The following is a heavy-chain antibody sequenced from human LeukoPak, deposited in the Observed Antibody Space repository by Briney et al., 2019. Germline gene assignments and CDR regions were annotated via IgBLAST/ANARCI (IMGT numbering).Heavy chain of an antibody. J-gene: IGHJ4*02. CDR3: ARGSYITIVGVVIWWYFDY. D-gene: IGHD3-3*01. Sequence: SETLSLTCAVYGGSFSGYYWSWIRQPPGKGLEWIGEINHSGSTNYNPSLKSRVTISVDTSKNQFSLKLSSVTAADTAVYYCARGSYITIVGVVIWWYFDYWGQGTLVTVSS. V-gene: IGHV4-34*01. CDR1: GGSFSGYY. CDR2: INHSGST.